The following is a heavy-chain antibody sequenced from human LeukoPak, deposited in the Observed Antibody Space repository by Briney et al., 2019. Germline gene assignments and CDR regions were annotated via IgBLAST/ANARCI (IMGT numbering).Heavy chain of an antibody. CDR1: GYTFTSYG. CDR3: ARVGVPSGSYYYYGMGV. D-gene: IGHD3-10*01. V-gene: IGHV1-18*01. CDR2: ISAYNGNT. Sequence: ASVKVSCKASGYTFTSYGISWVRQAPGQGLEWMGWISAYNGNTNYAQKLQGRVTMTTDTSTSTAYMELRSLRSDDTAVYYCARVGVPSGSYYYYGMGVWGQGTTVTVSS. J-gene: IGHJ6*02.